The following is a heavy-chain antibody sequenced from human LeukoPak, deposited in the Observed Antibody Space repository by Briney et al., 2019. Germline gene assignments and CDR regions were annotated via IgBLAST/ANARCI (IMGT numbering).Heavy chain of an antibody. J-gene: IGHJ6*03. Sequence: SETLSLTCAVYGGSFSGYYWSWIRQPPGKGLEWIGEINHSGSTNYNPSLKSRVTISVDTSKNQSSLKLSSVTAADTAVYYCARGRLYGSGWPYYYYYMNVWGKGTTVTVSS. CDR3: ARGRLYGSGWPYYYYYMNV. V-gene: IGHV4-34*01. CDR2: INHSGST. CDR1: GGSFSGYY. D-gene: IGHD6-19*01.